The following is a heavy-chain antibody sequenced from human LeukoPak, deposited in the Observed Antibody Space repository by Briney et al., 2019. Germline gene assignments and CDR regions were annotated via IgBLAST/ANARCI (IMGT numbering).Heavy chain of an antibody. V-gene: IGHV5-51*01. Sequence: GESPKISCKGSGYSFTNYWIGWVRQMPGKGLEWMGIIYPGDSDTRYSPSFQGQVTISADKSISTAYLQWSNLKASDTAMYYCARVGSPGEDAFDIWGQGTMVTVSS. CDR2: IYPGDSDT. CDR3: ARVGSPGEDAFDI. J-gene: IGHJ3*02. CDR1: GYSFTNYW. D-gene: IGHD7-27*01.